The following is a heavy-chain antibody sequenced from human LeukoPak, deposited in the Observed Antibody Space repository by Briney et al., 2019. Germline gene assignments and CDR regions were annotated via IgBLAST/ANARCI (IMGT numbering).Heavy chain of an antibody. D-gene: IGHD3-22*01. Sequence: GGSLRLSCAASGFTFSNAWMSWVRQAPGKGLEWVSSISGSSIYKYYADSVKGRFTISRDNAKNSLYLQMNSLRAEDTAVYYCARDFYDSSGYYYDYWGQGTLVTVSS. CDR2: ISGSSIYK. V-gene: IGHV3-21*01. J-gene: IGHJ4*02. CDR3: ARDFYDSSGYYYDY. CDR1: GFTFSNAW.